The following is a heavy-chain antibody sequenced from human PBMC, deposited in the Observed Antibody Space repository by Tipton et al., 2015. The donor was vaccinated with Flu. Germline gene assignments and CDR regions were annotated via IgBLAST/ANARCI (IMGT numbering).Heavy chain of an antibody. CDR2: IYYSATT. Sequence: TLSLTCTVSGGSISTSHYYWAWIRQPPGKGLEWIGSIYYSATTDYNPSLESRVTLSVDTSKNHFSLKMSSVTAADTAVYYCARGQGNSGWRYFDYWGQGTLVTVSS. J-gene: IGHJ4*02. D-gene: IGHD6-19*01. CDR3: ARGQGNSGWRYFDY. V-gene: IGHV4-39*07. CDR1: GGSISTSHYY.